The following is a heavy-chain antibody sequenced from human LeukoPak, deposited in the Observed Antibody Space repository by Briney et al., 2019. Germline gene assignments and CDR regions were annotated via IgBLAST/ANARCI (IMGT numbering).Heavy chain of an antibody. CDR1: GVSISSYY. Sequence: SETLSLTCTVSGVSISSYYWSWVRQPAGKGLEWIGRIYSSGSTNYDPSLKSRVTMSVDTSKNQFSLKLSSVTAADTAVYYCARSKAYYDSSGYANDCWGQGTLVTVSS. CDR2: IYSSGST. D-gene: IGHD3-22*01. V-gene: IGHV4-4*07. J-gene: IGHJ4*02. CDR3: ARSKAYYDSSGYANDC.